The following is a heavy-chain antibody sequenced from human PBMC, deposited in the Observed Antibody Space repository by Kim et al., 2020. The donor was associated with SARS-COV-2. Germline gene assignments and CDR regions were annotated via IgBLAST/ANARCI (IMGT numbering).Heavy chain of an antibody. CDR2: ITHSGFT. J-gene: IGHJ6*02. Sequence: SETLSLTCAVYGGSFSGFYWSWIRQPPEKGLEWIGEITHSGFTNYNPSLKSRVTISVDTSKNQFSLKLSSVSAADTAVYYCARGPRYDLLYYYYGVDVWGQGTTVTVSS. CDR1: GGSFSGFY. V-gene: IGHV4-34*01. D-gene: IGHD2-2*01. CDR3: ARGPRYDLLYYYYGVDV.